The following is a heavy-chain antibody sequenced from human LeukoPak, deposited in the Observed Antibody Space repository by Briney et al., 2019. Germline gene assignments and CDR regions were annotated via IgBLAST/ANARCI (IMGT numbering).Heavy chain of an antibody. Sequence: GGSLRLSCAASGFTFSNAWMSWVRQAPGKGLEWVGRIKSKTDGGTTDYAAPVKGRFTISRDDSKNTLYLQMNSLKTEDTAVYYCTTDELWFEEVDYWGQGTLVTVSS. CDR3: TTDELWFEEVDY. J-gene: IGHJ4*02. CDR1: GFTFSNAW. CDR2: IKSKTDGGTT. V-gene: IGHV3-15*01. D-gene: IGHD3-10*01.